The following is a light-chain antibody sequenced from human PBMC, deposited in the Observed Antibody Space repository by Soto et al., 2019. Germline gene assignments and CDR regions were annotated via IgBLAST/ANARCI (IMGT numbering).Light chain of an antibody. V-gene: IGLV2-23*01. CDR2: EGT. CDR1: TSDVGSYSL. J-gene: IGLJ1*01. CDR3: CSYAGSATYV. Sequence: QSALTQPACVSGSPGQSITISCTGTTSDVGSYSLVSWYQQHPGKAPKLMIYEGTKRPSGVSNRFSGSKSGNTASLTISGLQAEDEADYYCCSYAGSATYVFGTGTQLTVL.